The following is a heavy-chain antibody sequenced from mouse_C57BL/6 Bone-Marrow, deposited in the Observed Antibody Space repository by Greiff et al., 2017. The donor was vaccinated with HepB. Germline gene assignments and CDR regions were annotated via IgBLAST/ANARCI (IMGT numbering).Heavy chain of an antibody. CDR2: IDPSDSYT. J-gene: IGHJ1*03. V-gene: IGHV1-50*01. CDR3: ASYRRWYFDV. CDR1: GYTFTSYW. Sequence: QVQLQQPGAELVKPGASVKLSCKAPGYTFTSYWMQRVKQRPGQGLEWIGEIDPSDSYTNYNQKFKGKATLTVDTSSSTAYMQLSSLTSEDSAVYYCASYRRWYFDVWGTGTTVTVSS. D-gene: IGHD2-12*01.